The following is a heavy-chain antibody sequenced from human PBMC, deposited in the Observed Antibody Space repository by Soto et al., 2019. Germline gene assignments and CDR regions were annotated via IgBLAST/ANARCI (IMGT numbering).Heavy chain of an antibody. CDR2: IYPGDSDT. CDR3: ARRVLRETHFDY. Sequence: GESLKISCKGSGYIFSNQWIGWVRQVPGKGLGCMGIIYPGDSDTRYSPSFQGQVTISADKSISTAYLQWNSLKASDTAMYYCARRVLRETHFDYWGQGTLVTVSS. D-gene: IGHD3-10*02. V-gene: IGHV5-51*01. J-gene: IGHJ4*02. CDR1: GYIFSNQW.